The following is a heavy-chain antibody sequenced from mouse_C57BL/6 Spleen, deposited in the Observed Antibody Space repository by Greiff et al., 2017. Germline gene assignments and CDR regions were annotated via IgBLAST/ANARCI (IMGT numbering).Heavy chain of an antibody. CDR2: INPNYGTT. CDR1: GYSFTDYN. CDR3: ARWAYYGYAMDY. D-gene: IGHD2-10*01. V-gene: IGHV1-39*01. Sequence: EVKLMESGPELVKPGASVKISCKASGYSFTDYNMNWVKQSNGKSLEWIGVINPNYGTTSYNQKFKGKATLTVDQSSSTAYMQLNSLTSEDSAVYYCARWAYYGYAMDYWGQGTSVTVSS. J-gene: IGHJ4*01.